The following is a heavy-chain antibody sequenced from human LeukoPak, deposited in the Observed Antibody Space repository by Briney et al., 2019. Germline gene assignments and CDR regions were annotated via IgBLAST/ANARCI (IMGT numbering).Heavy chain of an antibody. V-gene: IGHV1-46*01. D-gene: IGHD3-22*01. CDR1: GYTFTSYY. Sequence: ASVKVSCMASGYTFTSYYMHWVRQAPGQGLEWMGIINPSGGSTSYAQKFQGRVTMTRDTSTSTVYMELSSLRSEDTAVYYCARVPSLGYYDSSGYLFDYWGQGTLVTVSS. CDR2: INPSGGST. J-gene: IGHJ4*02. CDR3: ARVPSLGYYDSSGYLFDY.